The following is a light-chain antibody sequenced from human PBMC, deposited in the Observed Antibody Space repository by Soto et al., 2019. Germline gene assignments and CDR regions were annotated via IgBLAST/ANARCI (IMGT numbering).Light chain of an antibody. CDR3: SSFTDTNTVV. V-gene: IGLV2-14*01. Sequence: QSALTQPASVSGSPGQSITISCTGTSSDIGNYNSVTWYQQHPGKAPKVVIYDVTNRPSEVSNRFSGSKSGNTASLTISGLQAEDEADYYCSSFTDTNTVVFGGGTQLTVL. CDR2: DVT. CDR1: SSDIGNYNS. J-gene: IGLJ7*01.